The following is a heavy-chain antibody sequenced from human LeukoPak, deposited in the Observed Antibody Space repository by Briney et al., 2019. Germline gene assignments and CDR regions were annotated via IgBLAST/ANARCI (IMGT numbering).Heavy chain of an antibody. V-gene: IGHV3-33*06. CDR2: IWYDGTNK. CDR3: AKDPPKGGYSYGYFEY. CDR1: GFTFSNYG. Sequence: GGSLRLSCAASGFTFSNYGMHWVRQSPGKGLEWVAVIWYDGTNKYYEDSVEGRFTISRDNSKNTLYLQMNSLRAEDTAVYYCAKDPPKGGYSYGYFEYWGQGTLVTVSS. D-gene: IGHD5-18*01. J-gene: IGHJ4*02.